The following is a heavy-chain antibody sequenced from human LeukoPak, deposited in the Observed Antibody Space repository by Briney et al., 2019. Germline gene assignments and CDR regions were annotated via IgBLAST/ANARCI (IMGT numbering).Heavy chain of an antibody. V-gene: IGHV4-31*03. CDR2: IYYSGTA. CDR1: GGSISSGGYY. CDR3: ARDGSGYSYGYLFDY. J-gene: IGHJ4*02. D-gene: IGHD5-18*01. Sequence: SETLSLTCTVSGGSISSGGYYWSWVRQHPEKGLEWIGYIYYSGTAYYNPSLKSRVTMSVDTSKNQFSLKLSSVTAADTAVYYCARDGSGYSYGYLFDYWGQGTLVTVSS.